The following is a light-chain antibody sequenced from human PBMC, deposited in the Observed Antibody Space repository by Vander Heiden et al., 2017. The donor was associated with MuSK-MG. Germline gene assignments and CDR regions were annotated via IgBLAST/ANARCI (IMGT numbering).Light chain of an antibody. Sequence: QSVLPQPPSASGTPGQRVTISCSGSSSNIGSNYVYWYQQLPGTAPKLLIYRNNQRPSGVPDRFSGSKSGTSASLAISGLWSEDEADYYCAAWDDSLSGRVFGGGTKLTVL. V-gene: IGLV1-47*03. CDR3: AAWDDSLSGRV. CDR2: RNN. J-gene: IGLJ3*02. CDR1: SSNIGSNY.